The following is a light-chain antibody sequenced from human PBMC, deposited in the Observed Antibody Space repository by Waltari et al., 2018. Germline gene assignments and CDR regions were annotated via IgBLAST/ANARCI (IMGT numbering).Light chain of an antibody. J-gene: IGLJ3*02. CDR2: RNN. CDR3: AAWDDSLSGPV. CDR1: SSHIGSNY. Sequence: QSVLTQPPSASGTPGQRVTISCSGSSSHIGSNYVYWYQQLPRTAPKLLIYRNNQRPSGVPDRFSGSKSGTSASLAISGLRSEDEADYYCAAWDDSLSGPVFGGGTKLTVL. V-gene: IGLV1-47*01.